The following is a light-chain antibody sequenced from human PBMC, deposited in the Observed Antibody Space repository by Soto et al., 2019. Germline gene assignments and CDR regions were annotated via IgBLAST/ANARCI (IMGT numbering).Light chain of an antibody. Sequence: DIQMTQSPSSLSASVGERVTITCRASQGVSNYLAWYQQKPGKVPRLLIYAASTLPSGVPSRFSGSGSGTDFTLTISSLQPEDVATYYCQQYNSAPRTFGQGTKVEIK. CDR1: QGVSNY. J-gene: IGKJ1*01. CDR2: AAS. CDR3: QQYNSAPRT. V-gene: IGKV1-27*01.